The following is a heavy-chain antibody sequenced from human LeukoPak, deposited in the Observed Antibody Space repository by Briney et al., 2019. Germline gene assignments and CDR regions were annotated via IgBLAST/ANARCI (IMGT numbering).Heavy chain of an antibody. J-gene: IGHJ4*02. Sequence: SETLSLTCAVYGGSFSGYYWSWIRQPPGKGLEWIGEINHSGSTNYNPSLKGRVTISVDTSKNQFSLKLSSVTAADTAVYYCATRDWSGHQGRDYWGQGTLVTVSS. CDR3: ATRDWSGHQGRDY. CDR1: GGSFSGYY. D-gene: IGHD3-3*01. CDR2: INHSGST. V-gene: IGHV4-34*01.